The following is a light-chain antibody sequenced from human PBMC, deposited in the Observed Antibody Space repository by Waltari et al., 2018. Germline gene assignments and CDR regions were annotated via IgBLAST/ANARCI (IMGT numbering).Light chain of an antibody. CDR1: SSDVGGYNY. Sequence: QSALTQPPPASGSPGQSVTISSTGTSSDVGGYNYVSWYQQHPDTAPKLLIYQVSTRPSGVPDRFSGSKSGTTASLTVSGLLSEDEAAYYCSSYAGNNRHVFGTGTEVTVL. CDR3: SSYAGNNRHV. J-gene: IGLJ1*01. V-gene: IGLV2-8*01. CDR2: QVS.